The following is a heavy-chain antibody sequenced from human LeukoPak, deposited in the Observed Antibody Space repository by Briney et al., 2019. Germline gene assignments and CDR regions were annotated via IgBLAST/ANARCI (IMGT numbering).Heavy chain of an antibody. CDR1: GFTFEDHL. CDR2: SSWSGDRM. Sequence: CMRLACAAYGFTFEDHLMHWVRQAAGRGREWVSSSSWSGDRMGYADAVKGRFTISRDNAKNSLFLQMNSLRVEDTALYYCAKDLGGSATTVWGQGTLVTVSS. CDR3: AKDLGGSATTV. V-gene: IGHV3-9*01. J-gene: IGHJ4*02. D-gene: IGHD2-2*01.